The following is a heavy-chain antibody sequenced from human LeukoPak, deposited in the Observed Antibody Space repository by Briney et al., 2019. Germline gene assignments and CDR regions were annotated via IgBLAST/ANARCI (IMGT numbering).Heavy chain of an antibody. CDR2: TYHSGST. CDR1: GGSISSGGYS. J-gene: IGHJ6*02. V-gene: IGHV4-30-2*01. CDR3: ARGVHDVRGAHYYYGMDV. D-gene: IGHD3-10*01. Sequence: SQTLSLTCAVSGGSISSGGYSWSWIRQPPGKGLEWIGYTYHSGSTYYNPSLKSRVTISVDRSKNQFSLKLSSVTAADTAVYYCARGVHDVRGAHYYYGMDVWGQGTTVTVSS.